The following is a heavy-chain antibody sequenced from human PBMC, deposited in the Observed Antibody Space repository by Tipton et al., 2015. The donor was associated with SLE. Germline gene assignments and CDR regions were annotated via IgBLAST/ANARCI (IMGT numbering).Heavy chain of an antibody. V-gene: IGHV3-43*01. CDR3: AKGVQYGSGYGMDV. J-gene: IGHJ6*02. Sequence: SLRLSCAASGFTFSSYAMHWVRQAPGKGLEWVSLITWDGENTHFADSVKGRFTTSRDNSKNSLYLQMKSLRPEDTALYYCAKGVQYGSGYGMDVWGQGTTVTVSS. D-gene: IGHD2-2*03. CDR2: ITWDGENT. CDR1: GFTFSSYA.